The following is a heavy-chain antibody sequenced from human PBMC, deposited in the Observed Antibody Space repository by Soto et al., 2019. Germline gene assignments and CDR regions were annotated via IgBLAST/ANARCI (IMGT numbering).Heavy chain of an antibody. J-gene: IGHJ4*02. CDR3: AKDLGMDTLELGFDY. CDR1: GYTFVDYF. D-gene: IGHD3-10*01. V-gene: IGHV1-46*01. CDR2: ISLRHHST. Sequence: ASVKVSCKTSGYTFVDYFIHWVRQAPGQGLEWMGIISLRHHSTSYAQKFQDRLSVTRDPSSTTIYMELSSLRAEDTAVYYCAKDLGMDTLELGFDYWGQGTLVTVSS.